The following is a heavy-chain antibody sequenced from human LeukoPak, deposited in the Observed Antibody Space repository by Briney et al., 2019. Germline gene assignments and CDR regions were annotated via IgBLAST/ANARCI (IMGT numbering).Heavy chain of an antibody. V-gene: IGHV1-18*01. D-gene: IGHD3-22*01. CDR1: GYTFTSYG. Sequence: ASVKVSCKASGYTFTSYGISWVRQAPGQGLEWMGWISAYNGNTNYAQKLQGRVTMTTDTSTSTAYMELRSLRSEDTAVYYCATLYYYDSSGYWGQGTLVTVSS. CDR3: ATLYYYDSSGY. CDR2: ISAYNGNT. J-gene: IGHJ4*02.